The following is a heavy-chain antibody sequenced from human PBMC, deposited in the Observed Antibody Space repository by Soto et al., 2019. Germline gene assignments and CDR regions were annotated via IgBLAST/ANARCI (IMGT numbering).Heavy chain of an antibody. CDR2: IIPIFGTA. D-gene: IGHD6-19*01. V-gene: IGHV1-69*01. CDR3: ASKYSSGWVGSRSTLIA. CDR1: GGTFSSYA. J-gene: IGHJ5*02. Sequence: QVQLVQSGAEVKKPGSSVKVSCKASGGTFSSYAISWVRQAPGQGLEWMGGIIPIFGTANYAQKFQGRVTITADESTSTAYIELSSLRSEDTAVYYCASKYSSGWVGSRSTLIAWGQGTLVTVSS.